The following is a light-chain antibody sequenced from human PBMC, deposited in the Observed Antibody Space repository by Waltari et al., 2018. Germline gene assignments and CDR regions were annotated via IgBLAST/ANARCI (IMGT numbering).Light chain of an antibody. CDR2: GVS. V-gene: IGLV2-14*03. CDR3: GSFTNTNTWV. Sequence: QSALTQPASVSGSPGQSITISCTGTSSDIGAYNYVSWYQQHSGKAPKLIISGVSDRPSGVSNRFSASKSANTASLTISGLQAEDEAEYYCGSFTNTNTWVFGGGTRVTVL. CDR1: SSDIGAYNY. J-gene: IGLJ3*02.